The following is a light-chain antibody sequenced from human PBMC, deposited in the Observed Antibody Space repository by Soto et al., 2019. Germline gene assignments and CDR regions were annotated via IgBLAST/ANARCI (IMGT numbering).Light chain of an antibody. CDR2: GAS. Sequence: EIVLAQSPGTLSLSPCERATLSCRASQTLSNSFIAWYQQKPGQAPRLLICGASSRATGIPDRFSGSGSGTDFTLTISRLEPEDFAVYYCQQYGSSPWTFAQGTKVDIK. CDR1: QTLSNSF. V-gene: IGKV3-20*01. CDR3: QQYGSSPWT. J-gene: IGKJ1*01.